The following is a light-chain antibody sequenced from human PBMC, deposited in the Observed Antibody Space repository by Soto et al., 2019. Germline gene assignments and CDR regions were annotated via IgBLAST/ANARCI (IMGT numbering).Light chain of an antibody. J-gene: IGLJ1*01. CDR2: EVS. CDR3: SSYTTSSTQV. Sequence: ALTQPASVSGSPGQSITISCTGTSSDIGAYKHVSWYQQHPGKAPKLMIYEVSNRPSGVSNRFSGSKSGNTASLTISGLQAEDEADYYCSSYTTSSTQVFGTGTKVTVL. V-gene: IGLV2-14*01. CDR1: SSDIGAYKH.